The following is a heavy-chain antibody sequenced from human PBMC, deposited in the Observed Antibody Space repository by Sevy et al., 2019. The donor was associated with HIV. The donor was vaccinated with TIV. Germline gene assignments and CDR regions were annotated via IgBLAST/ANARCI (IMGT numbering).Heavy chain of an antibody. D-gene: IGHD5-12*01. CDR2: INPNSGGT. Sequence: ASVKVSCKASGYTFTGYYIHWVRQAPGQGLEWMGWINPNSGGTNYAQKFQGRVTMTRDTSISTAYMELSRLRSDDTAVYYCARERDGYLSYPLPWGQGTLVTVSS. V-gene: IGHV1-2*02. CDR1: GYTFTGYY. J-gene: IGHJ5*02. CDR3: ARERDGYLSYPLP.